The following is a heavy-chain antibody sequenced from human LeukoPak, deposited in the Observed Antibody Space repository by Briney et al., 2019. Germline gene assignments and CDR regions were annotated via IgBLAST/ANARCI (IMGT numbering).Heavy chain of an antibody. CDR3: ARATTGAFDI. CDR2: IRSSGSII. Sequence: GGSLRLSCAASGFTFSSYAMSWVRQAPGKGLEWVSYIRSSGSIIHYADSVKGRFTISRDNAKNSLYLQMNSLRAEDTAVYYCARATTGAFDIWGQGTMVTVSS. D-gene: IGHD1-1*01. V-gene: IGHV3-48*03. J-gene: IGHJ3*02. CDR1: GFTFSSYA.